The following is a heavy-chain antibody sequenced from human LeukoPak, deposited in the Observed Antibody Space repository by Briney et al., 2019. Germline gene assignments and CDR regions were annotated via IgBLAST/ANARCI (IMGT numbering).Heavy chain of an antibody. J-gene: IGHJ4*02. D-gene: IGHD1-1*01. Sequence: GGSLRLSCAASGFTFSSYWMSWARQVPGKGLEWVANIKQDGSEKYYVDSVKGRFIISRDNADNSLSLQMNSLRVEDTAVYYCATYRVPGCWGQGTLVTVSS. CDR3: ATYRVPGC. V-gene: IGHV3-7*03. CDR1: GFTFSSYW. CDR2: IKQDGSEK.